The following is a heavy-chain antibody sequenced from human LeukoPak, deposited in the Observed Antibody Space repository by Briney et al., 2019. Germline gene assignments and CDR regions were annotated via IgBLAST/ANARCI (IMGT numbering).Heavy chain of an antibody. D-gene: IGHD1-26*01. J-gene: IGHJ5*02. CDR3: TRDRVGAGGFDP. CDR2: IGTAGDT. V-gene: IGHV3-13*01. CDR1: GFTFRTYD. Sequence: GGSLRLSCAASGFTFRTYDMHWVSQATGKGLEWVSGIGTAGDTYYPGSVKGRFIISRDNAKNSLFLQMNTLRVEDTAVYFCTRDRVGAGGFDPWGQGTLVTVSS.